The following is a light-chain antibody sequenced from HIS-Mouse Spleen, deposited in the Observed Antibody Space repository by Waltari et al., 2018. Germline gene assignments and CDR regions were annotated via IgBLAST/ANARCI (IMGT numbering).Light chain of an antibody. Sequence: EIVLTQSPATLSLSPGERATLSCKASQSVSSYLAWYQQKPGQAPRHLIYDASNRATDIPARFSGSGSGTDFTLTISSLEPEDFAVYYCQQRSNWPPYTFGQGTKLESK. CDR2: DAS. CDR3: QQRSNWPPYT. V-gene: IGKV3-11*01. J-gene: IGKJ2*01. CDR1: QSVSSY.